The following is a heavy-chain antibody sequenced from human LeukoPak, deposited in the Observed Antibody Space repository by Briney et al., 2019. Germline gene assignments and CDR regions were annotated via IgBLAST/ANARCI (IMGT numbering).Heavy chain of an antibody. V-gene: IGHV3-74*01. CDR1: GFTVSTYW. J-gene: IGHJ5*02. CDR3: ARDSLMWELIDGGWFDP. D-gene: IGHD1-26*01. CDR2: IKSDGTST. Sequence: GGSLRLSCAVPGFTVSTYWMDWVRQAPGKGLVCVSRIKSDGTSTSYADSVTRRFTISRENAKNMLYLQMNSLRPEDTAVYYCARDSLMWELIDGGWFDPWGQGTLVTVSS.